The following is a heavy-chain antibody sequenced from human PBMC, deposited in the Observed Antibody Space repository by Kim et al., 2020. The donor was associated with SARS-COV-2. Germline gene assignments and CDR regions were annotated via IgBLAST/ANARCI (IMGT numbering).Heavy chain of an antibody. CDR3: ARERVGVRGINDY. Sequence: RGSLRLSCAASGFSFSSYGMNWVRQAPGKGLQWVAYIGHGGTTIYYADSVKGRFTISRDNAKNSLYLQMNSLRAEDTAVYYCARERVGVRGINDYWGQGTLFTVSS. CDR1: GFSFSSYG. CDR2: IGHGGTTI. D-gene: IGHD3-10*01. J-gene: IGHJ4*02. V-gene: IGHV3-48*04.